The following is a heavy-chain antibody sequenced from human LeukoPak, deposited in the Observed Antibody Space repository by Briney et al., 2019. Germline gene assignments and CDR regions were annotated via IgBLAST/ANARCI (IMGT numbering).Heavy chain of an antibody. J-gene: IGHJ1*01. CDR1: GFTFSSYA. CDR2: ITTSGGST. Sequence: PGGSLRLSCAASGFTFSSYAMSWVRQTPGKGLEWVSSITTSGGSTSYADSVRGRSTISRDNSKNTLYLQMNSLRAEDTALYYCVCYDNAAEYFHYWGQGTLVTVSS. CDR3: VCYDNAAEYFHY. V-gene: IGHV3-23*01. D-gene: IGHD3-22*01.